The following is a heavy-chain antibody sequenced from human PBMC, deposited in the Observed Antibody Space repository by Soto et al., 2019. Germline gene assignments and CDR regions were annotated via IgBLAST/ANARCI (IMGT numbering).Heavy chain of an antibody. CDR1: GGTFSSYA. Sequence: ASVKVSCKASGGTFSSYAISWVRQAPGQGLEWMGGIIPIFGTANYAQKFQGRVTITADKSTSTAYMELSSLRSEDTAVYYCARDVVVAQYFDYWGQGTLVTVSS. J-gene: IGHJ4*02. CDR2: IIPIFGTA. D-gene: IGHD2-15*01. V-gene: IGHV1-69*06. CDR3: ARDVVVAQYFDY.